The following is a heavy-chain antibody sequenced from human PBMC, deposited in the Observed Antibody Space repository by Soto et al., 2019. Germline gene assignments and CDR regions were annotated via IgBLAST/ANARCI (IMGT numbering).Heavy chain of an antibody. Sequence: PXETLSLTCAVYGWSFSGYYWSWIRQPPGKGLDWIGEINHSGSTNYNPSLKSRVTISVDTSKNQFSLKLSSVTAADTAVYYCASRGRDYVWGSYRPAYFDYWGQGTLVTVSS. CDR1: GWSFSGYY. CDR3: ASRGRDYVWGSYRPAYFDY. D-gene: IGHD3-16*02. V-gene: IGHV4-34*01. CDR2: INHSGST. J-gene: IGHJ4*02.